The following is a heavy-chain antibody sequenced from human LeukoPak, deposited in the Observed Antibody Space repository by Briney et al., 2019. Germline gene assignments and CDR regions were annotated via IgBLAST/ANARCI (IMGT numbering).Heavy chain of an antibody. J-gene: IGHJ6*03. D-gene: IGHD2/OR15-2a*01. CDR3: AKCNTNYYDYMAV. Sequence: VGSLRLSCAASGFTFDDYGMSWVRQAPGKGLEWISGINWNGGSTGNAESVRGRFTISRDDAKNSVYLQMNSLRAEDTALYYCAKCNTNYYDYMAVWGKGTTVTISS. V-gene: IGHV3-20*04. CDR2: INWNGGST. CDR1: GFTFDDYG.